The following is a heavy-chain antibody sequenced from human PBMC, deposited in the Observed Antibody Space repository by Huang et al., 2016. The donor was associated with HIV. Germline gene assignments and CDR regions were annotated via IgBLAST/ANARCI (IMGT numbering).Heavy chain of an antibody. V-gene: IGHV4-34*01. CDR1: GGSFSGYY. CDR2: INHSGST. D-gene: IGHD1-1*01. Sequence: QVQLQQWGAGLLKPSETLSLTCAVYGGSFSGYYWSWIRQSPGKGLEWIGDINHSGSTNYSPSLKSRLTISVDTSKNQFSLKLSSVTAADTAVYYCARERMMSWLDDHDAFDIWGQGTMVTVSS. J-gene: IGHJ3*02. CDR3: ARERMMSWLDDHDAFDI.